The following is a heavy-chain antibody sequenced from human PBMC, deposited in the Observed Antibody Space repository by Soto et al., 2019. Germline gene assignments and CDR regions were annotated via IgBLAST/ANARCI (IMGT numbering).Heavy chain of an antibody. Sequence: PLETPSLTLTFSCCSLSRWGFYLGRIRPHPGKGLEWIGHIYYSGSTYYNPSLKSRVTISVDTSKNQFSLKLSSVTAADTAVYYCARLESYSSSWTFDPWGQGTLVTVSS. V-gene: IGHV4-31*03. CDR1: CCSLSRWGFY. CDR3: ARLESYSSSWTFDP. J-gene: IGHJ5*02. D-gene: IGHD6-13*01. CDR2: IYYSGST.